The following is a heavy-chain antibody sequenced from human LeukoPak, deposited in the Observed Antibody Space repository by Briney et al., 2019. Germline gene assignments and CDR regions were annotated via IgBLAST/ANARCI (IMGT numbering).Heavy chain of an antibody. J-gene: IGHJ4*02. CDR1: GFTFSSYS. D-gene: IGHD1/OR15-1a*01. CDR2: ITSTSSYI. V-gene: IGHV3-21*01. Sequence: GGSLRLSCAASGFTFSSYSMNWVRQAPGKGLEWVSSITSTSSYIYYADSVKGRFAISRDNAKNSLYLQMNSLRAEDTAVYFCARSQVLGTFDHWGQGTLLTVSS. CDR3: ARSQVLGTFDH.